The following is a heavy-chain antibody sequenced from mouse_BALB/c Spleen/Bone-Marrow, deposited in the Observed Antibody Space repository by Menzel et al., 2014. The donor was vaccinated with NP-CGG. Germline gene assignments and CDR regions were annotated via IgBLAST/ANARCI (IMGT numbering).Heavy chain of an antibody. J-gene: IGHJ2*01. V-gene: IGHV4-1*02. CDR2: INPDSSTI. CDR1: GFDFSRYW. D-gene: IGHD2-14*01. CDR3: ARPYYRCLYFDN. Sequence: EVKLMESGGGLVQPGGSLKLSCAASGFDFSRYWMNWVRQAPGKGLEWIGEINPDSSTINYTPFLKDKFIISRDNAKNTLYLQMSKVRSEDTALYYCARPYYRCLYFDNWGQGTTLTSSS.